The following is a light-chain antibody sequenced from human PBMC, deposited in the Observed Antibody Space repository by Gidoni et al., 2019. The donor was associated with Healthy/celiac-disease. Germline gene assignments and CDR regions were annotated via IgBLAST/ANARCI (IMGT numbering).Light chain of an antibody. CDR2: EVS. CDR3: SSYTSSSTL. Sequence: QSALKQPDSVAGSPGQSITIYCTGTSSDVGGSNPVSWYQQHPGKAPNLMIYEVSNRPSGVSHRFSGSKSGNTASLTISGLQAEDEADYYCSSYTSSSTLFGGWTKLTVL. V-gene: IGLV2-14*01. CDR1: SSDVGGSNP. J-gene: IGLJ2*01.